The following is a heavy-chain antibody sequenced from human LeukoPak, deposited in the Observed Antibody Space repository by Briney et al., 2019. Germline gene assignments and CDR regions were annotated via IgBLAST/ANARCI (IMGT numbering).Heavy chain of an antibody. V-gene: IGHV3-23*01. D-gene: IGHD2-15*01. CDR1: GFTFSSSA. Sequence: GGSLRLSCAASGFTFSSSAMSWVRQAPGKGLEWVSAISNNGGYTYYADSVQGRFTISRDNSKSTLCLQMNSLRAEDTAVYYCAKQLEYCSDGSCYFPYWGQGTLVTVPS. J-gene: IGHJ4*02. CDR2: ISNNGGYT. CDR3: AKQLEYCSDGSCYFPY.